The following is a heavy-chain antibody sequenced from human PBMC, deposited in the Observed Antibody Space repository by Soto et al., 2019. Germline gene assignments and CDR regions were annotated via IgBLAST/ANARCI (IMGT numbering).Heavy chain of an antibody. Sequence: EVQLVESGGGLVQPGGSLRLSCAASGFTFSSYWMSWVRQAPGKGLEWVANIKQDGSEKYYVDSVKGRFTISGDNAKNSLYLQMNSLRAEDTAVYYCAREIVVVPAAMEYYFDYWGQGTLVTVSS. CDR1: GFTFSSYW. J-gene: IGHJ4*02. CDR2: IKQDGSEK. CDR3: AREIVVVPAAMEYYFDY. V-gene: IGHV3-7*01. D-gene: IGHD2-2*01.